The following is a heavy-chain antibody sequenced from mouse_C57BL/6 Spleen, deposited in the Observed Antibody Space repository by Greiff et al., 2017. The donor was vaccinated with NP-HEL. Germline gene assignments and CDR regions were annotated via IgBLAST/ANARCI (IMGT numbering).Heavy chain of an antibody. D-gene: IGHD2-1*01. CDR3: AVRGGNSLAY. Sequence: QVQLKQSGAELVKPGASVKLSCKASGYTFTSYWMHWVKQRPGQGLEWIGMIHPNSGSTNYNEKFKSKATLTVDKSSSTAYMQLSSLTSEDSAVYYGAVRGGNSLAYWGQGTLVTVSA. J-gene: IGHJ3*01. CDR1: GYTFTSYW. CDR2: IHPNSGST. V-gene: IGHV1-64*01.